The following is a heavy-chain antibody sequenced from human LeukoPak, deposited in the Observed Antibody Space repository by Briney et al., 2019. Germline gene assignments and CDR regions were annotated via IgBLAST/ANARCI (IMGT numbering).Heavy chain of an antibody. CDR1: GYTFTGHY. D-gene: IGHD6-13*01. J-gene: IGHJ4*02. Sequence: GASVKVSCKASGYTFTGHYIHWVRQAPGQGLEWMGWINPNTGGANYAQKFQGRVIMTRDTSISTAYMELTRLRSDDTAVYYCARGESSHYDYWGQGTLVTVSS. V-gene: IGHV1-2*02. CDR3: ARGESSHYDY. CDR2: INPNTGGA.